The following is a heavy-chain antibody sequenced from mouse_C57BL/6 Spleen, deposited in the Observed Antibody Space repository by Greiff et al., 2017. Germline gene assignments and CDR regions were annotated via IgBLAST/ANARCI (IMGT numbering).Heavy chain of an antibody. Sequence: QVQLQQPGAELVKPGASVKMSCKASGYTFTSYWITWVKQRPGQGLEWIGDISPGSGSTNYNEKFKSKATLTVDTSSSKAYMQLSSLTSEDSAVYYCARDNYGPPFDYWGQGTTLTVSS. J-gene: IGHJ2*01. D-gene: IGHD1-1*01. CDR2: ISPGSGST. V-gene: IGHV1-55*01. CDR3: ARDNYGPPFDY. CDR1: GYTFTSYW.